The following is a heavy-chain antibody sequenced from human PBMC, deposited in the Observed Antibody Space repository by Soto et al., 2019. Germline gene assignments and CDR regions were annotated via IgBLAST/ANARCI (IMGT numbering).Heavy chain of an antibody. V-gene: IGHV4-30-4*01. CDR3: ARHYYDSSAYHFVGLDY. D-gene: IGHD3-22*01. CDR2: IYYSGST. Sequence: QVQLQESGPGLVKPSQTLSLTCTVSGDSITNGNYYWSWIRPPPGKGLEWIGYIYYSGSTYSNPTLNGRLTMSVDTSQNQFSLKLSSVTAADTALYYCARHYYDSSAYHFVGLDYWGQGTLVTVSS. CDR1: GDSITNGNYY. J-gene: IGHJ4*02.